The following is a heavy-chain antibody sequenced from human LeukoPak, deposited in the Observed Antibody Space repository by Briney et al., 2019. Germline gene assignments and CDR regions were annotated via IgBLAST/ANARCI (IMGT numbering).Heavy chain of an antibody. CDR2: ISAYNGNT. CDR1: GYTFTSYG. D-gene: IGHD2-2*02. J-gene: IGHJ3*02. Sequence: GASVKVSCKASGYTFTSYGISWVRQAPGQGLEWMGWISAYNGNTNYAQKLQGRVTMTTDTSTSTAYMELRSLRSDDTAVYYCARDSPFCSSTSCYSEDAFDNWGQGTMVTVSS. V-gene: IGHV1-18*01. CDR3: ARDSPFCSSTSCYSEDAFDN.